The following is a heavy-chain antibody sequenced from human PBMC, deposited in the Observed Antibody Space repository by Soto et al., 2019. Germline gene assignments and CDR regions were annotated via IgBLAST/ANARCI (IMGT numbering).Heavy chain of an antibody. CDR2: IFYRGST. Sequence: SETLSLTCAVSGGSISSGRYYWGGIRQPPGKGLEWIGSIFYRGSTYYNPSLKSRGTISVDTSKNQFSLKRSSVTAADTAVDCSGCGIVGTYLRRWGRGTMVGGSS. D-gene: IGHD3-16*02. CDR1: GGSISSGRYY. CDR3: GCGIVGTYLRR. V-gene: IGHV4-39*01. J-gene: IGHJ1*01.